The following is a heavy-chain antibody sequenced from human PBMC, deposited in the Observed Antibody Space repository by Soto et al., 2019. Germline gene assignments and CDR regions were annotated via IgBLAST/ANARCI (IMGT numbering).Heavy chain of an antibody. J-gene: IGHJ6*02. CDR3: ARTSPRWSHQIYYYYGMDV. D-gene: IGHD2-2*01. V-gene: IGHV4-59*01. Sequence: QVQLQESGPGLVKPSETLSLTCTVSGGSISSYYWSWIRQPPGKGLEWIGYIYYSGSTNYNPSLKSRVTISVDTSKNQFSLKLSSVTAADTAVYYCARTSPRWSHQIYYYYGMDVWGQGTTVTVSS. CDR1: GGSISSYY. CDR2: IYYSGST.